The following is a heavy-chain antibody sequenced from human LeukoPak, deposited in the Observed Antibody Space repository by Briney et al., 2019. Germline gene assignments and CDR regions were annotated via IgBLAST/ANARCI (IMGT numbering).Heavy chain of an antibody. Sequence: ASVKVSCKASGGTFSSYAISWVRQAPGQGLEWMGGIIPILGIANYAQKFQGRVTITADESTSTAYMELSSLRSEDTAVYYCARVVTMVRGVPPWPAAFDIWGQGTMVTVSS. CDR3: ARVVTMVRGVPPWPAAFDI. CDR2: IIPILGIA. D-gene: IGHD3-10*01. J-gene: IGHJ3*02. CDR1: GGTFSSYA. V-gene: IGHV1-69*10.